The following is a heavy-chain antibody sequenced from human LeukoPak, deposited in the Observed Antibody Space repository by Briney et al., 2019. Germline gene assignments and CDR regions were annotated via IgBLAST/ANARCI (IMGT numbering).Heavy chain of an antibody. Sequence: GGSLRLSCVASGFTFTKCAMSWIRQAPGKGLEWVAIITATGDTAYYADSVKGRFTISRDNSRNTVYMQMDSLRAGDTAIYYCAGDRNSDWYSPLDYWGQGSQVTVSP. CDR1: GFTFTKCA. CDR3: AGDRNSDWYSPLDY. V-gene: IGHV3-23*01. J-gene: IGHJ4*02. CDR2: ITATGDTA. D-gene: IGHD6-19*01.